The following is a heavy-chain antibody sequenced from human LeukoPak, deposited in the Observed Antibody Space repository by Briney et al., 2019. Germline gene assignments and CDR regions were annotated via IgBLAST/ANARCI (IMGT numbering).Heavy chain of an antibody. CDR3: ASGYYGSGSYYTPFDY. CDR2: IYYSGST. V-gene: IGHV4-59*08. D-gene: IGHD3-10*01. Sequence: SETLSLTCAVYGGSFSSYYWSWIRQPPGKGLEWIGYIYYSGSTNYNPSLKSRVTISVDTSKNQFSLKLSSVTAADTAVYYCASGYYGSGSYYTPFDYWGQGTLVTVSS. J-gene: IGHJ4*02. CDR1: GGSFSSYY.